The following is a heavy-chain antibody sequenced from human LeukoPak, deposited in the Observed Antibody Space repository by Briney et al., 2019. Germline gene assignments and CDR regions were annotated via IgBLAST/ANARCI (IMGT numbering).Heavy chain of an antibody. CDR3: ARVEPWTYYFDY. Sequence: ASVKVSCKASGYTFTSYYMHWVRQAPGQGLEWMGIINPSGGSTSYAQKFQGRVTITRDTSTSTVYMELSSLRSEDTAVYYCARVEPWTYYFDYWGQGTLVTVSS. J-gene: IGHJ4*02. D-gene: IGHD3/OR15-3a*01. V-gene: IGHV1-46*01. CDR1: GYTFTSYY. CDR2: INPSGGST.